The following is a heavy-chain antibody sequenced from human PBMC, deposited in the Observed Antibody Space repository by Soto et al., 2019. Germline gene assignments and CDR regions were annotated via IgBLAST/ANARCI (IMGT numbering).Heavy chain of an antibody. D-gene: IGHD2-21*02. CDR3: ARDPLNKYIVVVTAKKPDYGMDV. Sequence: SETLSLTCTVSGGSISSGDYYWSWIRQPPGKGLEWIGYIYYSGGTYYYPSLKSRVTISVDTSKNQFSLRDEDTAVYYCARDPLNKYIVVVTAKKPDYGMDVWGQGTTVTVSS. V-gene: IGHV4-30-4*02. CDR2: IYYSGGT. J-gene: IGHJ6*02. CDR1: GGSISSGDYY.